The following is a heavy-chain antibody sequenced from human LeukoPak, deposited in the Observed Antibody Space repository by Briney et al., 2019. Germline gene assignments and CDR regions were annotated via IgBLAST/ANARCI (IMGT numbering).Heavy chain of an antibody. CDR2: IKQDGSEK. CDR1: GFSFRSYS. D-gene: IGHD1-1*01. Sequence: GGSLRLSCAASGFSFRSYSMNWVRQAPGKGLEWVANIKQDGSEKYYVDSVKGRFTLSRDNAKNPLYLQMNSLRAEDTAVYYCTRGPGYRWNDADGGYWGQGTLVTVSS. J-gene: IGHJ4*02. CDR3: TRGPGYRWNDADGGY. V-gene: IGHV3-7*01.